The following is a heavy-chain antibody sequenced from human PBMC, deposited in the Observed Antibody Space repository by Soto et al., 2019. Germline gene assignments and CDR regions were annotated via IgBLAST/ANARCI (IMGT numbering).Heavy chain of an antibody. V-gene: IGHV3-33*01. CDR3: ARDDDLPDNGLDH. Sequence: QVQLVESGGGVVQPGRSVRLSCAASGFRFSNYGMHWVRQAPGKGLEWLAVIVADGTGLHYVDSVRGRFTISRDNCKNTLYLQLDSLGADDTAISFCARDDDLPDNGLDHWGQATLVTVSS. CDR1: GFRFSNYG. CDR2: IVADGTGL. J-gene: IGHJ4*02. D-gene: IGHD1-1*01.